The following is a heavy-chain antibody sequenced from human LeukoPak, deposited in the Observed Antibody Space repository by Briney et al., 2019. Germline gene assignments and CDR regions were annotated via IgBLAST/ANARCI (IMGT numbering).Heavy chain of an antibody. Sequence: GGSLCLSCVASGFTFSSYDMSWVRQPPGKGLEWVSAISGSGGSTYYADSVKGRFTISRDTAKNTLYLQMNSLRAEDTAVYYCAKSHRMARIGLVEYWGQGTLVIVTS. CDR1: GFTFSSYD. CDR2: ISGSGGST. J-gene: IGHJ4*02. CDR3: AKSHRMARIGLVEY. D-gene: IGHD5-24*01. V-gene: IGHV3-23*01.